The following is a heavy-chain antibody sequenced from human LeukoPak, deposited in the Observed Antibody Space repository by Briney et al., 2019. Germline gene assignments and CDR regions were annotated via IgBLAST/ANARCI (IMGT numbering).Heavy chain of an antibody. J-gene: IGHJ3*02. D-gene: IGHD4-23*01. CDR1: GFTFSSYS. V-gene: IGHV3-21*01. CDR3: ARVIMTTVDPDAFDI. Sequence: GGSLRLSCAASGFTFSSYSMNWVRQAPGKGLEWVSSISSSSSYIYYADSVKGRFTISRDNAKNSLYLQMNSLRAEDTAVYYRARVIMTTVDPDAFDIWGQGTMVTVSS. CDR2: ISSSSSYI.